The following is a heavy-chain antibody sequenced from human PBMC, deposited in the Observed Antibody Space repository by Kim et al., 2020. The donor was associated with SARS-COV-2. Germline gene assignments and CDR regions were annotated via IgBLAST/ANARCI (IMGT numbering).Heavy chain of an antibody. CDR3: ARDYGGNYNDAFDI. J-gene: IGHJ3*02. D-gene: IGHD4-17*01. V-gene: IGHV4-31*02. Sequence: PTHTSRVTITLDTAKNQFALKLSSVTAADTAVYYCARDYGGNYNDAFDIWGQGTMVTVSS.